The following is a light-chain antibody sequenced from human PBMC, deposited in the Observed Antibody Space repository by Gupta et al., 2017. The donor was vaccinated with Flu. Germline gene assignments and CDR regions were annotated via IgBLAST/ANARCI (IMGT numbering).Light chain of an antibody. CDR1: ISTSGRNT. CDR3: KASDDSLNGPWV. J-gene: IGLJ3*02. Sequence: VTISFSGSISTSGRNTVNCYQQLPATAPNLLIYSNNKRHGGVPDRISCSQSGTSAALTISELQSVEEADYYCKASDDSLNGPWVFGGGTKLTVL. CDR2: SNN. V-gene: IGLV1-44*01.